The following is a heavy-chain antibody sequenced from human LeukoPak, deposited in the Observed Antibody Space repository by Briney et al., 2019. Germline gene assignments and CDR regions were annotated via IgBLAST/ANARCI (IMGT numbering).Heavy chain of an antibody. D-gene: IGHD3-3*01. J-gene: IGHJ4*02. CDR3: ARLETYYDFWSGPIVFDY. V-gene: IGHV4-59*08. CDR2: IYSSGST. CDR1: GGSISSYY. Sequence: LSETLSLTCTVSGGSISSYYWSWIRQPPGKGLEWIGYIYSSGSTNYNPSLKSRVTISVDTSKNQFSLKLSSVTAADTAVYYCARLETYYDFWSGPIVFDYWGQGTLVTVSS.